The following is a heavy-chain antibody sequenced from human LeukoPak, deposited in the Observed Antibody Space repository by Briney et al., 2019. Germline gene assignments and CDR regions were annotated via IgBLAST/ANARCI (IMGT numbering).Heavy chain of an antibody. V-gene: IGHV4-34*01. D-gene: IGHD2-15*01. Sequence: SETLSLTCAVYGGSFSGYYWSWIRQPPGKGLEWIGEINHSGSTNYNPSLKSRVTISVDTSKNQFSLKLSSVTAADTAVYYCARPNLGYCSGGSCYPYYYYGMDVWGQGTTVTVSS. CDR1: GGSFSGYY. J-gene: IGHJ6*02. CDR3: ARPNLGYCSGGSCYPYYYYGMDV. CDR2: INHSGST.